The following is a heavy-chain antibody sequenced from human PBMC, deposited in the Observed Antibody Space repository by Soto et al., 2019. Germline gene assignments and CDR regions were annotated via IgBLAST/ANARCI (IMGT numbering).Heavy chain of an antibody. CDR1: GGSFSGYY. CDR3: ARTRLYYDYIWGSYPPSDAFDI. D-gene: IGHD3-16*02. J-gene: IGHJ3*02. V-gene: IGHV4-34*01. CDR2: INHSGST. Sequence: QVQLQQWGAGLLKPSETLSLTCAVYGGSFSGYYWSWIRQPPGKGLEWIGEINHSGSTNYNPSLKSRVTISVDTSKNQFSLKLSSVTAADTAVYYCARTRLYYDYIWGSYPPSDAFDIWGQGTMVTVSS.